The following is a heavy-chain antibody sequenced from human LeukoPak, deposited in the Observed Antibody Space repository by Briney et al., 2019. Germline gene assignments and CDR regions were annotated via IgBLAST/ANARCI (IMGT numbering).Heavy chain of an antibody. Sequence: ASVTVSCTASGYSFSIYGITWARQAPGQGLEYLGWISASDGTTNYAQKVQDRVTMTTDTSTSTAYLELRSLRSEDTAVYYCARCGAAVTTHFSHWGQGTLVTVSS. V-gene: IGHV1-18*01. J-gene: IGHJ4*02. CDR1: GYSFSIYG. CDR2: ISASDGTT. D-gene: IGHD4-17*01. CDR3: ARCGAAVTTHFSH.